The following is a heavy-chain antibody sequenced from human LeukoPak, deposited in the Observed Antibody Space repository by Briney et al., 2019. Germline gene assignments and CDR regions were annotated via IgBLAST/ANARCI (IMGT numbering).Heavy chain of an antibody. V-gene: IGHV1-69*06. Sequence: GASVKVSCKASGGTFSSYAISWVRQPPAQGLEWMGGIITIFGTANYAQKFQGRVTITADKSTSTAYMELRSLRSEDTAVYYCARDWWAYGSGSYYKALDVWGKGTTVTVSS. CDR3: ARDWWAYGSGSYYKALDV. CDR1: GGTFSSYA. D-gene: IGHD3-10*01. J-gene: IGHJ6*04. CDR2: IITIFGTA.